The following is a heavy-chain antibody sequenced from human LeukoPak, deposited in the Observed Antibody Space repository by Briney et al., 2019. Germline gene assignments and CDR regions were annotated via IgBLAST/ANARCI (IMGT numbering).Heavy chain of an antibody. CDR3: ARSGSSDAFDI. Sequence: PGGSLRLSCAASGFTFSSYSMNWVRQAPAKGLEWVSSISSSSSYIYYADSVKGRFTISTDNAKNPLYLQMNSLRAEDTAVYYCARSGSSDAFDIWGQGTMVTVSS. CDR1: GFTFSSYS. CDR2: ISSSSSYI. V-gene: IGHV3-21*01. J-gene: IGHJ3*02. D-gene: IGHD1-26*01.